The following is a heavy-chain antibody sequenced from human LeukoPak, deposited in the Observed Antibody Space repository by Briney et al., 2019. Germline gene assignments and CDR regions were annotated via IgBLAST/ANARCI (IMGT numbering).Heavy chain of an antibody. V-gene: IGHV3-30-3*01. J-gene: IGHJ4*02. CDR1: GFTFSTFA. CDR2: ISYDGNNE. D-gene: IGHD1/OR15-1a*01. CDR3: ARVNSNNFDY. Sequence: GGSLRLSCAASGFTFSTFAMHWVRQAPGKGLEWVAVISYDGNNEYNADSVKGRFTISRDNSKNALYLQMNSLRVEDTAVYYCARVNSNNFDYWGQGTLVTVSS.